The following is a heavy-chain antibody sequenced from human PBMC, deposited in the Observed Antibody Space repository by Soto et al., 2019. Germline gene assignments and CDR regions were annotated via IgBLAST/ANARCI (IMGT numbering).Heavy chain of an antibody. J-gene: IGHJ4*02. D-gene: IGHD6-13*01. CDR2: IYYSGST. V-gene: IGHV4-31*03. CDR3: ARERQLVQDY. Sequence: ASDTLSLTYTVSGGSISSGGYYWSWIRQHPGKGLEWIGYIYYSGSTYYNPSLKSRVTISVDTSKNQFSLKLSSVTAADTAVYYCARERQLVQDYWGQGTLVTVSA. CDR1: GGSISSGGYY.